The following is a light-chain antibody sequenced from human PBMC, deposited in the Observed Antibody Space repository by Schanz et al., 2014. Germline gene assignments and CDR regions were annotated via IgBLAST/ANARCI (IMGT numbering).Light chain of an antibody. J-gene: IGLJ1*01. CDR2: DVS. CDR3: QSYDNSLTGLYV. Sequence: QSVLTQPASVSGSPGQSITISCTGTSSDVGGYNYVSWYQQHPGKAPKLMIYDVSNRPSGVSNRFSGSKSGNTASLTITGLQPEDEADYYCQSYDNSLTGLYVFGTGTKLTVL. V-gene: IGLV2-14*03. CDR1: SSDVGGYNY.